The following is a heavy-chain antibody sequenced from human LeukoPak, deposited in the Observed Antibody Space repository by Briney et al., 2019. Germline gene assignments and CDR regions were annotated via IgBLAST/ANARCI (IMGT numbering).Heavy chain of an antibody. CDR2: IIPIFGTT. J-gene: IGHJ5*01. CDR3: AKDDGSATMGFDS. CDR1: GGTFSSYA. Sequence: SVKVSCKASGGTFSSYAFSRVRQALGQGLNGMGGIIPIFGTTNYAEQFQGRVTITTDESTSTAYLDLSSLRSEDTAVYYCAKDDGSATMGFDSWGQGTLVSVSS. V-gene: IGHV1-69*05. D-gene: IGHD1-26*01.